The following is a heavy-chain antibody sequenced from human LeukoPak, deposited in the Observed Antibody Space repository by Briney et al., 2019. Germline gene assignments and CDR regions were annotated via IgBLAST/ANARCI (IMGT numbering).Heavy chain of an antibody. Sequence: GGSLRLSCAASGFTFSSYEMNWVRQAPGKGLEWVSYISSSGSTIYYADSVKGRFTISRDNAKNSLYLQMNSLRAEDTAVYYCARDTQYSSSWYRGSPYYYDMDVWGQGTTVTVSS. CDR1: GFTFSSYE. J-gene: IGHJ6*02. V-gene: IGHV3-48*03. CDR2: ISSSGSTI. D-gene: IGHD6-13*01. CDR3: ARDTQYSSSWYRGSPYYYDMDV.